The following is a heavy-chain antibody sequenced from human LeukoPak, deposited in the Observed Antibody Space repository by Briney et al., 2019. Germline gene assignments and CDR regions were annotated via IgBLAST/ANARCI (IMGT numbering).Heavy chain of an antibody. D-gene: IGHD6-19*01. J-gene: IGHJ5*02. V-gene: IGHV1-2*02. CDR3: ARDFGLKQWLRTPDRNWFDP. CDR2: INPNSGGT. CDR1: GYTFTGYY. Sequence: GASVKVSCKASGYTFTGYYMHWVRQAPGQGLEWMGWINPNSGGTNYAQKFQGRVTMTRDTSISTAYMELSRLRSDDTAVYYCARDFGLKQWLRTPDRNWFDPWGQGTLVTVSS.